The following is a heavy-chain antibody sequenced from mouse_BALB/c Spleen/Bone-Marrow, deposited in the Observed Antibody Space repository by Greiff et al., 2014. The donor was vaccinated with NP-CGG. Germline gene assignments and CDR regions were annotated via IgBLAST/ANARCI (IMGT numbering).Heavy chain of an antibody. CDR3: TRETTAVADFDY. Sequence: VQLKESGPDLVKPSQSLSLTCTVTGYSITSGYGWHWIRQFPGNKLEWMGYIHYRGSTNYNPSLKSRISITRDTSKNQLSLQLNSVTTEDTATYYCTRETTAVADFDYWGQGATLTVTS. D-gene: IGHD1-1*01. CDR2: IHYRGST. CDR1: GYSITSGYG. J-gene: IGHJ2*01. V-gene: IGHV3-1*02.